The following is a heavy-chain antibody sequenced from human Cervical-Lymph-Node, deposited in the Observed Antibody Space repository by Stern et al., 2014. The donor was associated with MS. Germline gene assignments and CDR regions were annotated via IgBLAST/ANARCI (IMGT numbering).Heavy chain of an antibody. CDR3: ARSFSAPGDYFDP. V-gene: IGHV4-31*01. CDR1: GGSVSSTGFY. D-gene: IGHD3-3*02. Sequence: QVQLQESGPVLVRPSQALSLTCTVSGGSVSSTGFYWSWIRQLPGKGLEWIGHIYYSGSTDYNPSLKSLVTISVDTSKNQFSLKLGSVTAADTAVYYCARSFSAPGDYFDPWGQGTLVTVSS. CDR2: IYYSGST. J-gene: IGHJ5*02.